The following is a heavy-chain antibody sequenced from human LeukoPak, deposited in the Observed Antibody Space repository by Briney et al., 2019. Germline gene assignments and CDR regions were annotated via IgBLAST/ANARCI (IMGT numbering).Heavy chain of an antibody. CDR1: TGSISSGDYY. CDR2: IYYSGTT. CDR3: ARDREGSATENYYFDY. Sequence: SQTLSLTCTVSTGSISSGDYYWSWIRQPPGKGLEWIGSIYYSGTTYYNPSLKSRLTMSVDTSKNQFSLKLTSVTAADTAVYYCARDREGSATENYYFDYWGQGTLVTVSS. J-gene: IGHJ4*02. D-gene: IGHD1-1*01. V-gene: IGHV4-30-4*01.